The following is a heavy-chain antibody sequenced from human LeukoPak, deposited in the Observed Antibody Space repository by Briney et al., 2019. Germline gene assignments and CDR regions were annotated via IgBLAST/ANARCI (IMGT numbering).Heavy chain of an antibody. D-gene: IGHD2-2*01. CDR3: ARTTCSSTSCSLGDY. Sequence: SVKVSCKASGGTFSSYAISWVRQAPGQGLEWMGGIIPIFGTASYAQKFQGRVTITTDESTSTAYMELSSLRSEDTAVYYCARTTCSSTSCSLGDYWGQGTLVTVSS. CDR2: IIPIFGTA. J-gene: IGHJ4*02. CDR1: GGTFSSYA. V-gene: IGHV1-69*05.